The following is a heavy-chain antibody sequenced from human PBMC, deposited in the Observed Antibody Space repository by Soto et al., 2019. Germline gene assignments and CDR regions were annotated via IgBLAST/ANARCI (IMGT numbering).Heavy chain of an antibody. CDR1: GSTFTRYY. J-gene: IGHJ4*02. Sequence: ASVKGSCQSSGSTFTRYYMHWVRKAPGQGLEWMGMINPSGGSTNYAQRFQGRVTMTRDTSTRTVYMDLSDLRSEDTAVYYCARGFCTTTTCLVGDFWGQGTLVTVSS. V-gene: IGHV1-46*01. CDR2: INPSGGST. D-gene: IGHD2-2*01. CDR3: ARGFCTTTTCLVGDF.